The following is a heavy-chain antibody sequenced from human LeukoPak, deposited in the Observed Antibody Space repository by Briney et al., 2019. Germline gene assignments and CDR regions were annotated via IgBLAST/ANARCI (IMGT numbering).Heavy chain of an antibody. CDR3: AKGGRQGNYFYYYYMDV. V-gene: IGHV3-66*01. D-gene: IGHD4-23*01. J-gene: IGHJ6*03. Sequence: PGGSLRLSCAASGFTVSSNYMSWVRQAPGKGLEWVSVIYSGGSTYYADSVKGRFTISRDNSKNTLYLQMNRLRADDTAVYYCAKGGRQGNYFYYYYMDVWGKGTTVTISS. CDR1: GFTVSSNY. CDR2: IYSGGST.